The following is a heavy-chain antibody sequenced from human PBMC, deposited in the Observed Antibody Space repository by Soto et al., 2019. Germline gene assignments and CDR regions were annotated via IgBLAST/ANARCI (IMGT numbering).Heavy chain of an antibody. Sequence: QVQLVESGGGVVQPGRSLRLSCAASGFTFSSYAIHWVRQAPGKGLEWVALISYEGINNYYADSVKGRFTITRDNSKKTLYMQMTSLRTEDTAVYYCAREGPNYYDSSGYYYGSGGFDYWGQGTLVTVSS. CDR2: ISYEGINN. J-gene: IGHJ4*02. V-gene: IGHV3-30-3*01. CDR1: GFTFSSYA. CDR3: AREGPNYYDSSGYYYGSGGFDY. D-gene: IGHD3-22*01.